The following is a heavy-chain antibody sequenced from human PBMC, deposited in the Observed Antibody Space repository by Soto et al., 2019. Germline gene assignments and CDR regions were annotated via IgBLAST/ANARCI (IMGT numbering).Heavy chain of an antibody. D-gene: IGHD6-13*01. CDR3: ARDQEVTSSSWSLYYYYYGMDV. CDR2: ISSSSSYI. CDR1: GFTFSSYS. Sequence: AGGSLRLSCAASGFTFSSYSMNWVRQAPGKGLEWVSSISSSSSYIYYADSVKGRFTISRDNAKNSLYLQMNSLRAEDTAVYYCARDQEVTSSSWSLYYYYYGMDVCGQGTTVTVSS. V-gene: IGHV3-21*01. J-gene: IGHJ6*02.